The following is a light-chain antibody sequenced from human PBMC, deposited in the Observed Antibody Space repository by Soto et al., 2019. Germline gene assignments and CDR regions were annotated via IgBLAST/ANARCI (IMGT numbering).Light chain of an antibody. Sequence: AIQMTHSPSSLSASVGDRVTITCRASQGIRNDLGWYQHKPGKAPKLLIYDASTLESGVPSRFSGTGSGTEFTFSITSLQPEDFGTYYCQQCYMGWTFGQGTKVDI. CDR3: QQCYMGWT. V-gene: IGKV1-13*02. J-gene: IGKJ1*01. CDR2: DAS. CDR1: QGIRND.